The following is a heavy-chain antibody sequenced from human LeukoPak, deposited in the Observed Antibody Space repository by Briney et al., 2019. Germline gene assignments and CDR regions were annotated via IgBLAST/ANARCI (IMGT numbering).Heavy chain of an antibody. CDR2: INHSGST. CDR3: ARDKYCSSTSCYEGAYYYYGMDV. V-gene: IGHV4-34*01. Sequence: SETLSLTCAVYGGSFSGYYWSWIRQPPGKGLEWIGEINHSGSTNYNPSLKSRVTISVDTSKNQFSLKLSSVTAADMAVYYCARDKYCSSTSCYEGAYYYYGMDVWGQGTTVTVSS. D-gene: IGHD2-2*01. J-gene: IGHJ6*02. CDR1: GGSFSGYY.